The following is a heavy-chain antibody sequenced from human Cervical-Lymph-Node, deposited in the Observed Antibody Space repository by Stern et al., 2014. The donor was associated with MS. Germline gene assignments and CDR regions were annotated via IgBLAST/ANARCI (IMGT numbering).Heavy chain of an antibody. Sequence: EVQLVESGGGLVQHGGSLRLSCAASGFTVSSNYMSWVRQAPGKGLDWVSVLYSGGSTYYADSVKGRFTIARHNSKNTLYLQMNSLRAEDTAVYYCARGITIFGVVTEYYFDYWGQGTLVTVSS. CDR3: ARGITIFGVVTEYYFDY. J-gene: IGHJ4*02. V-gene: IGHV3-53*04. D-gene: IGHD3-3*01. CDR1: GFTVSSNY. CDR2: LYSGGST.